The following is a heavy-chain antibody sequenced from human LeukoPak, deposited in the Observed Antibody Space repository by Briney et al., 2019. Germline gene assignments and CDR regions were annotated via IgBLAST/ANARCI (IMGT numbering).Heavy chain of an antibody. CDR1: GYSISSGYY. D-gene: IGHD3-10*01. CDR3: ARGSYYGSGSYYDY. J-gene: IGHJ4*02. CDR2: IYHSGST. V-gene: IGHV4-38-2*02. Sequence: SSETLSLTCTVSGYSISSGYYWGWIRQPPGKGLEWIGSIYHSGSTYYNPSLKSRVTISVDTSKNQFSLKLSSVTAADTAVYYCARGSYYGSGSYYDYWGQGTLVTVSS.